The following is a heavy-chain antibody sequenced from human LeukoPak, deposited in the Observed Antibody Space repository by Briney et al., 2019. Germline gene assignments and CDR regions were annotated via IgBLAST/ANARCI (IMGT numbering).Heavy chain of an antibody. D-gene: IGHD6-13*01. CDR2: IYYSGST. Sequence: YXXGXXRQPPGKGLEWIGSIYYSGSTYYNPSLKSRVTISVDTSKNQFSLKLSSVTAADTAVYYCARLKAARILDYWGQGTLVTVSS. J-gene: IGHJ4*02. V-gene: IGHV4-39*01. CDR3: ARLKAARILDY. CDR1: YX.